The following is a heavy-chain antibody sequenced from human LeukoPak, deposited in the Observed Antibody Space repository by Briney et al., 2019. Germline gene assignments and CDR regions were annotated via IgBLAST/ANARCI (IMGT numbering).Heavy chain of an antibody. D-gene: IGHD3-16*02. V-gene: IGHV3-23*01. J-gene: IGHJ4*02. CDR1: GFTFSSYA. Sequence: GGSLRLSCAASGFTFSSYAMSWVRQAPGKGLEFVSALTGDSGSTYYADSVKGRFTISRDNSKNTLYLQMNSLRAEDTAVYYCAKDYRDLGYWGQGTLVIVSS. CDR3: AKDYRDLGY. CDR2: LTGDSGST.